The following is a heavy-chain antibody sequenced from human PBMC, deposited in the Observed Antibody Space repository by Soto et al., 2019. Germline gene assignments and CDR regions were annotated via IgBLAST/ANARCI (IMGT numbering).Heavy chain of an antibody. J-gene: IGHJ5*02. D-gene: IGHD1-26*01. CDR1: GFTFSSYA. V-gene: IGHV3-30-3*01. CDR2: ISYDGSNK. Sequence: QVQLVESGGGVVQPGRSLRLSCAASGFTFSSYAMHWVRQAPGKGLEWVAVISYDGSNKYYADSVKGRFTISRDNSKNTLYLQMNSLRAEDTAVYYCAIPLVGVVGESNRFDPWGQGTLVTVSS. CDR3: AIPLVGVVGESNRFDP.